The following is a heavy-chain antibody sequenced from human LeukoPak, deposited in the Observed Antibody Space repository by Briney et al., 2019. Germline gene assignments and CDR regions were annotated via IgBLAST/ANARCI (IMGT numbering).Heavy chain of an antibody. D-gene: IGHD5-24*01. CDR2: IYSGGST. CDR1: GFTVSSNY. V-gene: IGHV3-53*01. J-gene: IGHJ4*02. Sequence: GGSLRLSCAASGFTVSSNYMSWVRQAPGKGLEWVSLIYSGGSTYYADSVKGRFTISRDNSKNTLYLQMNSLRAEDTAVYYCADGYNYAPPLLWGQGTLVTVSS. CDR3: ADGYNYAPPLL.